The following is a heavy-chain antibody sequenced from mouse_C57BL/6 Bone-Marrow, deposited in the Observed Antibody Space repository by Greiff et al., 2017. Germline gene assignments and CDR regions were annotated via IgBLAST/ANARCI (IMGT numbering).Heavy chain of an antibody. CDR2: IDPENGDT. CDR3: TTVVHY. V-gene: IGHV14-4*01. D-gene: IGHD1-1*01. J-gene: IGHJ2*01. CDR1: GFNIKDDY. Sequence: EVKLQESGAELVRPGASVQLSCTASGFNIKDDYMHWVKQRPEQGLEWIGWIDPENGDTEYASKFQGKATITADTSSNTAYLQLSSLTSEDTAVYYCTTVVHYWGQGTTLTVSS.